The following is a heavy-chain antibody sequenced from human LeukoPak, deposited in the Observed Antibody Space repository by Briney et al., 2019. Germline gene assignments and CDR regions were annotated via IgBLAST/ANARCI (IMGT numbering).Heavy chain of an antibody. CDR1: GYTFTDYF. D-gene: IGHD3-10*01. Sequence: ASVKVSCKASGYTFTDYFIHWVRQAPGHGLEWMGWINPNSGGTNYAQKFQGRVTMTRDTFISTAYMELSRLRSDDTAVYYCARDFRRGGYFDYWGQGTLVTVSS. CDR3: ARDFRRGGYFDY. CDR2: INPNSGGT. J-gene: IGHJ4*02. V-gene: IGHV1-2*02.